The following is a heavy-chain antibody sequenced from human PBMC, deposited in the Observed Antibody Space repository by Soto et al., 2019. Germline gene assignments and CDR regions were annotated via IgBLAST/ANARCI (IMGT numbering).Heavy chain of an antibody. Sequence: QVQLQESGPGLVKPSGTLSLTCAVFGGSISNSNWWTWVRQPPGKGLDWIGEIFHSGSTNYNSSLMGRVTISVDKDNNHFSLKLSSVTAADTAVYYCARRPIVGAAIWGQGTLVTVSS. CDR3: ARRPIVGAAI. D-gene: IGHD1-26*01. J-gene: IGHJ4*02. V-gene: IGHV4-4*02. CDR2: IFHSGST. CDR1: GGSISNSNW.